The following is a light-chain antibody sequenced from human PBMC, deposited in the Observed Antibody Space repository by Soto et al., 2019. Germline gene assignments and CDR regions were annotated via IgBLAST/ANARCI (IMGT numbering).Light chain of an antibody. Sequence: DVVLTQTPLSLSVTPGQPASISCKSSQSLLHSDGKTYMYWYLQRPGQPPQVLIYGVSNRLSGVPDRFTGSGSGTDFTLRISRVEAEDVGVYYCMQGIKLPRTFGQGTRVEIK. CDR2: GVS. CDR1: QSLLHSDGKTY. CDR3: MQGIKLPRT. J-gene: IGKJ1*01. V-gene: IGKV2D-29*01.